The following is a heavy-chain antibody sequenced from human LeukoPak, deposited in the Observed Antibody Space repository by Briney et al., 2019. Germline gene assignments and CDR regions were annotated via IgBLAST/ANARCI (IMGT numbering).Heavy chain of an antibody. CDR1: GFTFSSYG. D-gene: IGHD4-17*01. V-gene: IGHV3-48*04. J-gene: IGHJ4*02. Sequence: PGGSLRLSCAASGFTFSSYGMSWVRQAPGKGLEWVSYISSSGSTIYYADSVKGRFTISRDNAKNSLYLQMNSLRAEDTAVYYCARDKEDGDYVDYWGQGTLVTVSS. CDR3: ARDKEDGDYVDY. CDR2: ISSSGSTI.